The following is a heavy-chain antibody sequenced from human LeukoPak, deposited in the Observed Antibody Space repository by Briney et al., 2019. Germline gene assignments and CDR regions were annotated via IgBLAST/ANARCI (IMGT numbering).Heavy chain of an antibody. CDR2: ISAYKGNT. D-gene: IGHD1-26*01. CDR3: ARSGSGSSYFDY. Sequence: GASVKVSCKASGYTFTSYGISWVRQAPGQGLEWMGWISAYKGNTNYAQKLQVRVTMTTDTSTSTASMELRSLRSADTAVYYCARSGSGSSYFDYWGQGTLVTVSS. J-gene: IGHJ4*02. CDR1: GYTFTSYG. V-gene: IGHV1-18*01.